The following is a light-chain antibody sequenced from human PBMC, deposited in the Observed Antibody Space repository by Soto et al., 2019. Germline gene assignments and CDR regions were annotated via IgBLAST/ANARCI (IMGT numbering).Light chain of an antibody. CDR2: KAS. CDR1: QSISSW. V-gene: IGKV1-5*03. CDR3: QQYDSYPLT. Sequence: DIQMTQSPSTLSAPVGDRVTITCRASQSISSWLAWYQHKPGKAPNLLIYKASSLESGVPSRFSGSGSGTEFTLTVSSLQPDDLATYYCQQYDSYPLTFGGGTKVEIK. J-gene: IGKJ4*01.